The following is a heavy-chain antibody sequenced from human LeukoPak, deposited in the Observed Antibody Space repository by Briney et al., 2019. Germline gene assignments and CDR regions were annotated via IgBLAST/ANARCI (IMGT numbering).Heavy chain of an antibody. D-gene: IGHD3-9*01. CDR1: GFTFSRYA. Sequence: GGSLRLSCGASGFTFSRYAMSWVRQAPGKGLQWVSEIGGSGGAIYYADSVKGRFTISRDNSKNTLFLDMNSLRAEDTAVYYCAKDGGEYYDILTGYYPRLYYMDVWGKGTTVTISS. CDR2: IGGSGGAI. V-gene: IGHV3-23*01. CDR3: AKDGGEYYDILTGYYPRLYYMDV. J-gene: IGHJ6*03.